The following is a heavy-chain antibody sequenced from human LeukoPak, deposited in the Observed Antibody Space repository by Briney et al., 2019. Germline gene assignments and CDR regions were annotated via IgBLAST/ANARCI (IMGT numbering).Heavy chain of an antibody. J-gene: IGHJ3*02. CDR3: ARRGYGASSGAFDI. CDR1: GFTFSTYS. D-gene: IGHD4-17*01. CDR2: ISSSSSYI. V-gene: IGHV3-21*01. Sequence: GGSLRLSCAASGFTFSTYSMNWVRQAPGKGLEWVSSISSSSSYIYYADSVKGRFTISRDNSKNTLYLQMNSLRAEDTAVYYCARRGYGASSGAFDIWGQGTMVTVSS.